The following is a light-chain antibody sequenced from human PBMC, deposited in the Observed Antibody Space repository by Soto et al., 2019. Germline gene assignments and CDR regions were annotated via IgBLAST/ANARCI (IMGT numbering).Light chain of an antibody. Sequence: SYELTQPPSVSVSPGQTASITCSGDKLGDKYACWYQQKPGQSPVLVIYQDSKRPSGIPERFSGSNSGNTATLTISGTQAMDEADYYCQAWDSSTGRRVFGGGTKLTVL. J-gene: IGLJ2*01. CDR3: QAWDSSTGRRV. CDR2: QDS. CDR1: KLGDKY. V-gene: IGLV3-1*01.